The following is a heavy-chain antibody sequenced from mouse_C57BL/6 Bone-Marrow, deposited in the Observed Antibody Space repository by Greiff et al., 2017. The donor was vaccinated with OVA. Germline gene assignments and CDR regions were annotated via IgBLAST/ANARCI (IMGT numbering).Heavy chain of an antibody. Sequence: VQLQQSGAELVRPGASVTLSCKASGYTFTDYEMHWVKQTPVHGLEWIGAIDPETGGTAYNQKFKGKAILTADKSSSTAYMELRSLTSEDSAIYYFTREGLYYYGSNAMDYWGQGTSVTVSS. CDR3: TREGLYYYGSNAMDY. V-gene: IGHV1-15*01. D-gene: IGHD1-1*01. CDR2: IDPETGGT. CDR1: GYTFTDYE. J-gene: IGHJ4*01.